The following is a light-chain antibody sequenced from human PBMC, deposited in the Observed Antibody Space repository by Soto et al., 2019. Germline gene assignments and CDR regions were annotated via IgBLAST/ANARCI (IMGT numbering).Light chain of an antibody. Sequence: IRLTKSPGTVSLSPGERATLSCRASQRVSSSYFAWYQHKPGQAPMLLSYGVSSRAAGIPDRFSGSGSGTEFTLTISRLEPEDSEVYYCHQYYSSPRAFGQGTKVDIK. V-gene: IGKV3-20*01. CDR2: GVS. CDR1: QRVSSSY. J-gene: IGKJ1*01. CDR3: HQYYSSPRA.